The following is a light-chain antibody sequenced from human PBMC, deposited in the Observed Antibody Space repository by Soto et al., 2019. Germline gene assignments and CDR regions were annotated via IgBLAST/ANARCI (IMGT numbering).Light chain of an antibody. Sequence: IQMAQFPSTLSASVVDAVTDTWRASQSVSGWLAWYQQKPGEAPKLLIYDASALPRGVPSKFSGSGSGTKFTLTIASLEADDVATYYCQQYETWSWTFGPGTKVDIK. CDR1: QSVSGW. CDR2: DAS. V-gene: IGKV1-5*01. J-gene: IGKJ1*01. CDR3: QQYETWSWT.